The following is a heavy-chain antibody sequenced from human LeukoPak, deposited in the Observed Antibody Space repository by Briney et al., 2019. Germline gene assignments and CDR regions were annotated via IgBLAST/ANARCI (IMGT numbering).Heavy chain of an antibody. CDR3: VRSKGAAGWYVDMDV. D-gene: IGHD6-19*01. CDR1: GYTFTSYD. J-gene: IGHJ6*04. Sequence: ASVKVSCKASGYTFTSYDINWVRQATGQGLEWMGWMNPNSGNTGYAQKFQGRVTMTRNTSISTAYMELSSLRSEDTAVYYCVRSKGAAGWYVDMDVWGKGTTVTVSS. V-gene: IGHV1-8*01. CDR2: MNPNSGNT.